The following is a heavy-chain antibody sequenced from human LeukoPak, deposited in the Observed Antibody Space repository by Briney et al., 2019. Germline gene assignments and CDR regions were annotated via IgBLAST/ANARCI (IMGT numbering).Heavy chain of an antibody. D-gene: IGHD5-24*01. CDR2: IYYSGST. CDR3: ASARDGYNWSY. Sequence: SETLSLTCTVSGGAISSGDYYWSWIRQPPGKGLEWIGYIYYSGSTNYNPSLKSRVTISVDTSKNQFSLKLSSVTAADTAVYYCASARDGYNWSYWGQGTLVTVSS. V-gene: IGHV4-30-4*08. CDR1: GGAISSGDYY. J-gene: IGHJ4*02.